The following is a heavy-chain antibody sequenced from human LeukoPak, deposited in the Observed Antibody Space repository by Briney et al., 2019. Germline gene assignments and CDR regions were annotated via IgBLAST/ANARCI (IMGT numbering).Heavy chain of an antibody. D-gene: IGHD3-22*01. Sequence: SETLSLTCTVSCGSISSYYWSWIRQPAGKGLEWIGRIYTSGSTNYNPSLKSRVTMSVDTSKNQFSLKLSSVTAADTAVYYCARDLGRYYYDSSGYYHADAFDIWGQGTMVTVSS. CDR3: ARDLGRYYYDSSGYYHADAFDI. CDR1: CGSISSYY. CDR2: IYTSGST. J-gene: IGHJ3*02. V-gene: IGHV4-4*07.